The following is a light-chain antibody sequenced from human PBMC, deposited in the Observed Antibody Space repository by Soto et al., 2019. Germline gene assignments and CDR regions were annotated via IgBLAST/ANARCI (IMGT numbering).Light chain of an antibody. J-gene: IGKJ2*01. V-gene: IGKV1-39*01. Sequence: DIQMTQSPFSLSASVGDSVAITCRASQNIRTYLNWYQHKPGKASKLLIYAASSLQSGVPSRFSGSGSGTDFTLTISSLQPEDFATYYCQQSFSTPPHTFGQGTKVDIK. CDR1: QNIRTY. CDR3: QQSFSTPPHT. CDR2: AAS.